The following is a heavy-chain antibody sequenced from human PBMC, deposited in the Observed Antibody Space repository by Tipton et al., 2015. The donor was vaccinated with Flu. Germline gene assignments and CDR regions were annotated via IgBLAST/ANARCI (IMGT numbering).Heavy chain of an antibody. Sequence: QLVQSGAEVKKPGASVKVSCKASGYTFTGYYMHWVRQAPGQGLEWMGWINPNSGGTNYAQKFQGWVTMTRDTSISTAYMELSRLRSDDTAVYYCAREYSSGYYYYGMDVWGQGTTVTVSS. CDR3: AREYSSGYYYYGMDV. J-gene: IGHJ6*02. V-gene: IGHV1-2*04. CDR2: INPNSGGT. D-gene: IGHD3-22*01. CDR1: GYTFTGYY.